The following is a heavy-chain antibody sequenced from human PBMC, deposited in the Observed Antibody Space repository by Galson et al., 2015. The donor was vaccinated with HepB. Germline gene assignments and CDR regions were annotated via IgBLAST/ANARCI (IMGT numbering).Heavy chain of an antibody. CDR1: GYTFTGYY. D-gene: IGHD6-13*01. CDR2: INPNSGGT. CDR3: ARDLGSFAAFDI. Sequence: QSGAEVKKPGESLKVSCKASGYTFTGYYMHWVRQAPGQGLEWMGWINPNSGGTNYAQKFQGRVTMTRDTSISTAYMELSRLRSDDTAVYYCARDLGSFAAFDIWGQGTMVTVSS. V-gene: IGHV1-2*02. J-gene: IGHJ3*02.